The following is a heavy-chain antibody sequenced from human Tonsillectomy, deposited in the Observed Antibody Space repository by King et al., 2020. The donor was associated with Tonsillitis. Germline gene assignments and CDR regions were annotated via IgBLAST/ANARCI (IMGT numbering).Heavy chain of an antibody. Sequence: VQLVESGAEVKKPGASAKVSCKASGYTFTSYEINWVRQATGHVLEWMGWMNPNCGNTGDAQKFQGRVTMTRNTSISTAYMELSSLRSEDTAVYYCARGGEGGSLSDYWGQGTLVTVSS. CDR2: MNPNCGNT. V-gene: IGHV1-8*01. CDR3: ARGGEGGSLSDY. J-gene: IGHJ4*02. CDR1: GYTFTSYE. D-gene: IGHD1-26*01.